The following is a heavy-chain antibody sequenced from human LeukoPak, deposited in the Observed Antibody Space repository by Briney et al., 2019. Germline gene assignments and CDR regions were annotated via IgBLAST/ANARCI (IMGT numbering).Heavy chain of an antibody. J-gene: IGHJ4*02. CDR3: AKDREMPIL. CDR1: GFRFDDYG. Sequence: GGSLRLSCAASGFRFDDYGMSWVRHVPGKGLEWVSGTNWDGASTGYADSVKGRFTISRDNSKNTLYLQMNSLRAEDTAVYYCAKDREMPILWGQGTLVTVSS. D-gene: IGHD5-24*01. V-gene: IGHV3-20*04. CDR2: TNWDGAST.